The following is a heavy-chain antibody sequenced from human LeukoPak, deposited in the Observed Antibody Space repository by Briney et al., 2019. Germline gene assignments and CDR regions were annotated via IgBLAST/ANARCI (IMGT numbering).Heavy chain of an antibody. CDR1: GGTFSSYA. CDR2: IIPIFGTA. Sequence: ASVKVSCKASGGTFSSYAISWVRQAPGQGLEWMGGIIPIFGTANYAQKFQGRVTITADESTSTAYMELSSLRSDDTAVYYCASGEGGYSDAFDIWGQGTMVTVSS. CDR3: ASGEGGYSDAFDI. J-gene: IGHJ3*02. D-gene: IGHD4-17*01. V-gene: IGHV1-69*13.